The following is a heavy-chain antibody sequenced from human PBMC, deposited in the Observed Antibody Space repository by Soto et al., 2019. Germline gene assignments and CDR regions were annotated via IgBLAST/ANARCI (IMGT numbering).Heavy chain of an antibody. CDR1: GYSFTSYW. Sequence: LGESLKISCKGSGYSFTSYWITWVRQMPGKGLEWMGRIDPSDSYTNYSPSFQGHVTISADKSISTAYLQWSSLKASDTAMYYYARIAAADDYWGQGTLVTVSS. CDR3: ARIAAADDY. D-gene: IGHD6-13*01. V-gene: IGHV5-10-1*01. J-gene: IGHJ4*02. CDR2: IDPSDSYT.